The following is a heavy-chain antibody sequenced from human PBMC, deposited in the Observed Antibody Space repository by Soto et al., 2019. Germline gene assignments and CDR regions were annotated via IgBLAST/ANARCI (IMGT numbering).Heavy chain of an antibody. Sequence: PGGSLRLSCAVSGSIFSSYGMHWVRQAPGKGLEWVAVTSYDGRNNNYADSVRGRFTISRDNSKSTLYLQMNSLRAEDTAVYYCARDPSLGYCSGGSCYPYWYLDRWGRGTLVTVSS. J-gene: IGHJ2*01. CDR3: ARDPSLGYCSGGSCYPYWYLDR. D-gene: IGHD2-15*01. V-gene: IGHV3-30*03. CDR1: GSIFSSYG. CDR2: TSYDGRNN.